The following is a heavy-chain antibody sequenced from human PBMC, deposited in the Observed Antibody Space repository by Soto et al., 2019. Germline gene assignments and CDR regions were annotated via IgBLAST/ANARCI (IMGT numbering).Heavy chain of an antibody. J-gene: IGHJ5*02. V-gene: IGHV4-59*12. CDR3: ARDQGYCSGGSCYSGRAAYNWFDP. CDR1: GGSISSYY. CDR2: IYYSGST. D-gene: IGHD2-15*01. Sequence: PSETLSLTCTVSGGSISSYYWSWIRQPPGKGLEWIGYIYYSGSTNYNPSLKSRVTISVDTSKNQFSLKLSSVTAADTAVYYCARDQGYCSGGSCYSGRAAYNWFDPWGQGTLVTVSS.